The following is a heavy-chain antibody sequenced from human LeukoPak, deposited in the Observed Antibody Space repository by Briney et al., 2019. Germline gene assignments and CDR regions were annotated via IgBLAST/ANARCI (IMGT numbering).Heavy chain of an antibody. V-gene: IGHV1-2*02. CDR3: ARTGSGSYSAYNWFDP. CDR1: GYTFTGYY. Sequence: GASVKVSCKASGYTFTGYYMHWVRQAPGQGLEWMGWINPKSGGTNYAPKFQGRVTMTRDTSISTAYMDLSRLRSDDTAIYYCARTGSGSYSAYNWFDPWGQGTLVTVSS. CDR2: INPKSGGT. J-gene: IGHJ5*02. D-gene: IGHD1-26*01.